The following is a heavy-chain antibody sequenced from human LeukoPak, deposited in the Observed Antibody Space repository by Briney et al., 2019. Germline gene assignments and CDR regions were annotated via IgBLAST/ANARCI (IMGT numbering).Heavy chain of an antibody. Sequence: GSLRLSCAASGFTFTNHYMDWVRQAPGMGLEWIARITNKPSTYTTAYAASVKGRFIVSRDDSKNSLHLQMNSLKTEDTAVYYCARDTATALDYWGQGTLVTVSS. J-gene: IGHJ4*02. V-gene: IGHV3-72*01. D-gene: IGHD5-18*01. CDR3: ARDTATALDY. CDR1: GFTFTNHY. CDR2: ITNKPSTYTT.